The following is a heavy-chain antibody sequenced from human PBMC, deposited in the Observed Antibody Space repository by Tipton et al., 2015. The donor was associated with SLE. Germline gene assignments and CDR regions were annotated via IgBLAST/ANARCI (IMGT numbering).Heavy chain of an antibody. CDR3: GSSQRLAVTGRGYFDY. CDR2: IYYSGST. Sequence: TLSLTCTVSGGSINSGGHYWGWIRQPPGKGLEWIGYIYYSGSTYYNPSLKSRVTLSVDTSKNQFSLKLSSVTAADTAVYYCGSSQRLAVTGRGYFDYWGQGTLVTVSS. CDR1: GGSINSGGHY. V-gene: IGHV4-39*01. D-gene: IGHD6-19*01. J-gene: IGHJ4*02.